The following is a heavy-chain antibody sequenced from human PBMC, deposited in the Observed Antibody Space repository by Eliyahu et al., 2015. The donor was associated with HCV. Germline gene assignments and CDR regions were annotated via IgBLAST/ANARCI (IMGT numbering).Heavy chain of an antibody. CDR1: GGSISSGDYY. D-gene: IGHD2-21*02. Sequence: QVQLQESGPGLVKPSQTLSLTCTVSGGSISSGDYYWSWIRXPPGKGLXGFGYIYYSGSTHYNPSLKSRVTISVDTSKNQFSLKLSSVTAADTAVYYCATAPILAYCGGDCHTDPVGAEFGGYYYYGMDVWGQGTTVTVSS. CDR3: ATAPILAYCGGDCHTDPVGAEFGGYYYYGMDV. CDR2: IYYSGST. V-gene: IGHV4-30-4*01. J-gene: IGHJ6*02.